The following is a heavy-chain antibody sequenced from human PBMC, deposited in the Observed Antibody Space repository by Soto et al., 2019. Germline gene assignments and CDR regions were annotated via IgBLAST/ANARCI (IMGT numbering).Heavy chain of an antibody. J-gene: IGHJ6*02. CDR2: IWSDGSDQ. CDR3: ATEPRMSSRGRGGMDV. Sequence: QVELVESGGGVVQPGKSLRLSCVASGFSIRTYGMHWVRQAPGKGLEWVAVIWSDGSDQLYADSMKGRLTISRDNAKNTLYLQVKSLRADDTAAYFCATEPRMSSRGRGGMDVWGHGTTVIVSS. CDR1: GFSIRTYG. V-gene: IGHV3-33*01. D-gene: IGHD3-10*01.